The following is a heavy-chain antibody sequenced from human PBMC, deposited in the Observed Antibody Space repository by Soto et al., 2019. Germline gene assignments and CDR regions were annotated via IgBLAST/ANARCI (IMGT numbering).Heavy chain of an antibody. CDR2: IYSSGSA. CDR3: ATIVGANDY. J-gene: IGHJ4*02. CDR1: RASIYTYS. V-gene: IGHV4-4*07. D-gene: IGHD1-26*01. Sequence: SETLSLTCTVSRASIYTYSWTWIRQPAGKGLQWIGHIYSSGSANYSPSLKSRVSMSVDSSKNQISLKLTSVTAADTAVYYCATIVGANDYWGQGALVTVSS.